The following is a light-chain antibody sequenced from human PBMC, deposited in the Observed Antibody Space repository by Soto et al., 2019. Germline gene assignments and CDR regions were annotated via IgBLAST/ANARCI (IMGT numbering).Light chain of an antibody. J-gene: IGKJ1*01. CDR2: SAS. V-gene: IGKV1-39*01. CDR3: QQSYSTPTWT. Sequence: DSQMTQSPSCLSASVGDRVTIACRASQSISSSFLNWYQQKPGNAXXLLIFSASSLQSGVPSRFSASGSATDSILTISCLQPEDFLNYYCQQSYSTPTWTFGQGTTGDI. CDR1: QSISSSF.